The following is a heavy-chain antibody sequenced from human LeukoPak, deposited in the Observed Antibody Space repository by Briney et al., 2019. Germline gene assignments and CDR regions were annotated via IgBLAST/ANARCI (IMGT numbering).Heavy chain of an antibody. CDR1: GASISSYY. Sequence: PSETLSLPCTVSGASISSYYWSWIRQSPGKGLEWIGYLYYSGNTNYNPSLKSRVTISVDTSKNQFSLKLSSVTAADTAVYYCARGGDYYDSSGYLLRYYYYYMDVWGTGTTVTVSS. D-gene: IGHD3-22*01. J-gene: IGHJ6*03. V-gene: IGHV4-59*01. CDR2: LYYSGNT. CDR3: ARGGDYYDSSGYLLRYYYYYMDV.